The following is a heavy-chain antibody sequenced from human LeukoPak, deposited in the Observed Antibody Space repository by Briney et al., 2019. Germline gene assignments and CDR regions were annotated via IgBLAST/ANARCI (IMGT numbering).Heavy chain of an antibody. Sequence: QPGRSLRLSCAASGFTFSSYAMSWVRPALGKGLEWVSAISGSGGSTYYADSVKGRFTISRDNSKNTLYLQMNSLRAEDTAVYYCAKECSGGSCYSNWGQGTLVTVSS. CDR1: GFTFSSYA. V-gene: IGHV3-23*01. CDR2: ISGSGGST. CDR3: AKECSGGSCYSN. J-gene: IGHJ4*02. D-gene: IGHD2-15*01.